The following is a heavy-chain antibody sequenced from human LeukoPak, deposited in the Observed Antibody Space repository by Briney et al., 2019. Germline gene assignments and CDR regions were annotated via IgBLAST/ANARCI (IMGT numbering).Heavy chain of an antibody. D-gene: IGHD2-21*01. V-gene: IGHV3-66*01. Sequence: PSGGSLRLSCAVSGFTVTVNYMSWVRQAPGKGLEWVSIIYKSGTISYADSVKGRFIISRDNANNTLYLQMNSLRAEDTAVYFCAVVVRLRVIWGQGTLVSVSS. J-gene: IGHJ4*02. CDR1: GFTVTVNY. CDR2: IYKSGTI. CDR3: AVVVRLRVI.